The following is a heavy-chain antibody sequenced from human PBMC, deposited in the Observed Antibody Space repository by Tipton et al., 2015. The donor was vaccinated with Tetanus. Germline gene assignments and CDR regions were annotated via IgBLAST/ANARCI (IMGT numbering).Heavy chain of an antibody. CDR1: GFLFDNYA. V-gene: IGHV4-59*13. CDR2: IYYSGSA. J-gene: IGHJ6*01. D-gene: IGHD1-7*01. CDR3: ARDRITGPTGRYYAMDV. Sequence: LRLSCEASGFLFDNYAMHWVRQPPGKALEWVAHIYYSGSATYNPSVASRATVSIDMSKNQFSLRLTSATAADTAVYYCARDRITGPTGRYYAMDVWGQGTTVTVSS.